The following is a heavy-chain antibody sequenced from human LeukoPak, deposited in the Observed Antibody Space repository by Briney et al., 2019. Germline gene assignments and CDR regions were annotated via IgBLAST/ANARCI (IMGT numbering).Heavy chain of an antibody. Sequence: GASVKVSCKASGGTFSSYAISWVRQDPGQGLEWMGGIIPIFDTANYAQKFQGRVTITTDESTSTAYMELSSLRSEDTAVYYCASVRCSSTSCYPLPPGQRYYYYYYMGVWGKGTTVTVSS. J-gene: IGHJ6*03. V-gene: IGHV1-69*05. D-gene: IGHD2-2*01. CDR1: GGTFSSYA. CDR2: IIPIFDTA. CDR3: ASVRCSSTSCYPLPPGQRYYYYYYMGV.